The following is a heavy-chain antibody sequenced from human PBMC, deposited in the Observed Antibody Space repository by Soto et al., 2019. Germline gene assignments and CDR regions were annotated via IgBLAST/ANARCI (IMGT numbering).Heavy chain of an antibody. V-gene: IGHV3-21*01. Sequence: EVQLVESGGGLVKPGGSLRLSCAASGFTFSSYSMNWVRQAPGKGLEWVSSISSSSSYIYYADSVKGRCTISGDNAKNSRYLQMNSLRAEDTAVYYCARDRGLVVPAATFDYWGQGTLVTVSS. CDR2: ISSSSSYI. J-gene: IGHJ4*02. CDR3: ARDRGLVVPAATFDY. D-gene: IGHD2-2*01. CDR1: GFTFSSYS.